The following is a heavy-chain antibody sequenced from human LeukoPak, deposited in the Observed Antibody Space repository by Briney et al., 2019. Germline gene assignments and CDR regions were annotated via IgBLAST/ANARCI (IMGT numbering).Heavy chain of an antibody. D-gene: IGHD1-26*01. V-gene: IGHV3-23*01. CDR3: AKDTRLWTVGAGDY. Sequence: TGGSLRLSCAASGFTFSSYGMTWVRQAPGKGLEWVSAISGRGDSTYYADSVKGRFTISRENSKNTLYLQMNSLRAEDTAVYYCAKDTRLWTVGAGDYWGQGTLVTVSS. CDR2: ISGRGDST. CDR1: GFTFSSYG. J-gene: IGHJ4*02.